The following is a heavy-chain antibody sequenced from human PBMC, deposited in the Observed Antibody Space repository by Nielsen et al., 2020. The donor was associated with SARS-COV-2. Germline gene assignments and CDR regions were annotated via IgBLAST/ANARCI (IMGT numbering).Heavy chain of an antibody. CDR2: INHSGST. J-gene: IGHJ4*02. D-gene: IGHD3-10*01. CDR3: ASVRSNFGVRGVIGLRFDY. Sequence: SETLSLTCAVYGGSFSGYYWSWIRQPPGKGLEWIGEINHSGSTNYNPSLKSRVTISVDTSKNQFFLKLSSVTAADTAVYYCASVRSNFGVRGVIGLRFDYWGQGTLVTVSS. V-gene: IGHV4-34*01. CDR1: GGSFSGYY.